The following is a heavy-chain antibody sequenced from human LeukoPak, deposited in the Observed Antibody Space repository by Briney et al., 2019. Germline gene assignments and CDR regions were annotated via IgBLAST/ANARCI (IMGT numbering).Heavy chain of an antibody. CDR1: GFSLSTSGVG. V-gene: IGHV2-5*01. CDR2: IYWNDNK. Sequence: SGPTLVNPTQTLTLTCTFSGFSLSTSGVGVGWIRQSPGKALEWLALIYWNDNKHYSPSLKSRLTITKDTSKNQVVLTMTNMDPMDTATCYCAHAYVGTRPVRGVRSRTLDYWGQGTLVTVSS. CDR3: AHAYVGTRPVRGVRSRTLDY. D-gene: IGHD3-10*01. J-gene: IGHJ4*02.